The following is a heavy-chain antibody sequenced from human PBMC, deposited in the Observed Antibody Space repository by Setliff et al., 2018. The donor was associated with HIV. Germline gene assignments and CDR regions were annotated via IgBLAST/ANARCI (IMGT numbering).Heavy chain of an antibody. D-gene: IGHD3-16*01. CDR1: GASISSDS. V-gene: IGHV4-59*01. J-gene: IGHJ5*02. Sequence: SETLSLTCTVSGASISSDSWSWIRQSPGKGLEWIGFILNREITNYNPSLQSRVSISMDTSKNQFSLKLHSVTAADTAIYHCAKGGASSHWLGPWGQGTLVTGSS. CDR2: ILNREIT. CDR3: AKGGASSHWLGP.